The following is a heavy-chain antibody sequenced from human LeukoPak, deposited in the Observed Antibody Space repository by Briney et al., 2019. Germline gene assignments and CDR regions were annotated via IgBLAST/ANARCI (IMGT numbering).Heavy chain of an antibody. CDR1: GGSISSYY. J-gene: IGHJ4*02. V-gene: IGHV4-59*01. Sequence: LETLSLTCTVSGGSISSYYWSWIRQPPGKGLEWIGYIYYSGSTNYNPSLKSRVTISVDTSKNQFSLKLSSVTAADTAVYYCARLGYGGNFFDYWGQGTLVTVSS. CDR3: ARLGYGGNFFDY. D-gene: IGHD4-23*01. CDR2: IYYSGST.